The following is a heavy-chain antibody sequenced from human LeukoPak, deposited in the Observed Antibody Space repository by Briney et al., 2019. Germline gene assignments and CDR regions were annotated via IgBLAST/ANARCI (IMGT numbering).Heavy chain of an antibody. Sequence: PSETLSLTCTVSGGAISSYHWSWIRQPPGKGLEWIGYIYYSGSTNYNPSLKSRVTISVDTSKNQFSLKLSSVTAADTAVYYCAREAYCGGDCYSGFDYWGQGTLVTVSS. CDR3: AREAYCGGDCYSGFDY. CDR1: GGAISSYH. D-gene: IGHD2-21*02. J-gene: IGHJ4*02. V-gene: IGHV4-59*01. CDR2: IYYSGST.